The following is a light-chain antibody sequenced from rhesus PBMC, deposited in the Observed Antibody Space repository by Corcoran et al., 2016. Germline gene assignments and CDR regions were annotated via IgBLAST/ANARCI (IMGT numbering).Light chain of an antibody. CDR2: KAS. J-gene: IGKJ2*01. Sequence: DIQMTQSPSSLSASVGDRVTITCRASENVNNYLNWYQQKPGKATKLLIYKASTLQRGVPSRFSGSGSGKDYTFTISRLQPEDVATYYCQHGYGTPYSFGQGTKVEIK. CDR1: ENVNNY. CDR3: QHGYGTPYS. V-gene: IGKV1-74*01.